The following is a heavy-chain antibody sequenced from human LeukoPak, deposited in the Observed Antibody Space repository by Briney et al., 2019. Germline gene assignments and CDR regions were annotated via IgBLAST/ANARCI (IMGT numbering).Heavy chain of an antibody. J-gene: IGHJ4*02. D-gene: IGHD1-26*01. CDR2: MNPKSGNT. CDR3: ARVTGSIDY. Sequence: GASVKVSCKASGYTFTGYYMHWVRQAPGQGLEWMGWMNPKSGNTGYAQKFQGRVTMTRDTSIRTAYMELSSLRSEDTAVYYCARVTGSIDYWGQGTLVTVSS. CDR1: GYTFTGYY. V-gene: IGHV1-8*02.